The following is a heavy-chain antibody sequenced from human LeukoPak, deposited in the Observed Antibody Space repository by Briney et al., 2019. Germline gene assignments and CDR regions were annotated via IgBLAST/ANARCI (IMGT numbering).Heavy chain of an antibody. V-gene: IGHV3-23*01. D-gene: IGHD3-9*01. CDR2: ISDSGANT. Sequence: GGSLRLSCAASGFTFSSYAMSWVRQAPGKGLEWVSTISDSGANTYYADSVEGRFTISRDNAKNSLYLQMNSLRAEDTAVYYCARDWGLRYFDWLPHFDYWGQGTLVTVSS. CDR3: ARDWGLRYFDWLPHFDY. CDR1: GFTFSSYA. J-gene: IGHJ4*02.